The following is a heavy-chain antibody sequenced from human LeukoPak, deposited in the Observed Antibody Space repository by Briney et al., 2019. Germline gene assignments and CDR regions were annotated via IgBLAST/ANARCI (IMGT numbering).Heavy chain of an antibody. V-gene: IGHV3-48*01. D-gene: IGHD3-10*01. CDR3: ARGMCGSGTQPLQH. CDR2: ISSSSSTI. CDR1: GFTFSSYS. Sequence: GGSLRLSCAASGFTFSSYSMNWVRQAPGKGLEWVSYISSSSSTIYYADSVKGRFTISRDNAKNSLYLQMNSLRAEDTAVYYCARGMCGSGTQPLQHWGQGTLVTVSS. J-gene: IGHJ1*01.